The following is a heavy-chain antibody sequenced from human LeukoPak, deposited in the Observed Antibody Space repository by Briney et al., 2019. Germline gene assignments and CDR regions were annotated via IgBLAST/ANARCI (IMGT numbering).Heavy chain of an antibody. CDR2: INTNTEKS. CDR1: GYSITNYA. Sequence: ASVKVSCKASGYSITNYAILRVRQAPGQRLEWMGWINTNTEKSTYAPGFTGRYVFSLDSSVNTAYLQISSLKAEDTALYYCATGGGYRFAYWGQGTLVTVSS. D-gene: IGHD6-25*01. J-gene: IGHJ4*02. CDR3: ATGGGYRFAY. V-gene: IGHV7-4-1*02.